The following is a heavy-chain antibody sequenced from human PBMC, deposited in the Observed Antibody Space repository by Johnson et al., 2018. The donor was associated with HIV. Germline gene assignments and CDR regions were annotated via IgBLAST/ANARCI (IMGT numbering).Heavy chain of an antibody. Sequence: VQLVESGGGLIQPGGSLRLSCAASGFTVSSNYMSWVRQAPGKGLEWVSVIYSGGSTYYADSVKGRFTISRDNSKNTLYLQMNSLRAEDTAVYYCAKVKLELRYGAFDIWGQWTMVTVSS. D-gene: IGHD1-7*01. CDR2: IYSGGST. CDR3: AKVKLELRYGAFDI. CDR1: GFTVSSNY. V-gene: IGHV3-53*01. J-gene: IGHJ3*02.